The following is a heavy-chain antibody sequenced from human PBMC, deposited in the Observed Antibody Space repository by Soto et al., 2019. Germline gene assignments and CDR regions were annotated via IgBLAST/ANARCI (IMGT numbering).Heavy chain of an antibody. CDR3: ARSITGTVSYYYGMDV. V-gene: IGHV1-69*13. Sequence: ASMEVSCKASGGTFSSYAISWVRQAPGQGLEWMGGIIPIFGTANYAQKFQGRVTITADESTSTAYMELSSLRSEDTAVYYCARSITGTVSYYYGMDVWGQGTTVTVSS. D-gene: IGHD1-20*01. CDR1: GGTFSSYA. J-gene: IGHJ6*02. CDR2: IIPIFGTA.